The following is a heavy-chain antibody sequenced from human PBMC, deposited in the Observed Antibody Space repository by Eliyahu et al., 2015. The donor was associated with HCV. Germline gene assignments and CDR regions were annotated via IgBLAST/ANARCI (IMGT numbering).Heavy chain of an antibody. V-gene: IGHV4-39*01. CDR2: IYYSGST. Sequence: QLQLQESGPGLVKPSETLSLTCTVSGGSISSSSYYWGWIRQPPGKGLEWIGGIYYSGSTHYNPSLKSRVTISVDTSKNQFSLKLSSVTAADTAVYYCARHGGSGSMDYGMDVWGQGTTVTVSS. CDR1: GGSISSSSYY. J-gene: IGHJ6*02. CDR3: ARHGGSGSMDYGMDV. D-gene: IGHD3-10*01.